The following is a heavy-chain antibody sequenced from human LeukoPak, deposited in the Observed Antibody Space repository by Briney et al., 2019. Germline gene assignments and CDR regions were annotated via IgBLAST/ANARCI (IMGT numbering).Heavy chain of an antibody. CDR3: ARHSNKYDFDSSGHYRSFDY. CDR1: GFTFTFYW. J-gene: IGHJ4*02. CDR2: IKQDGSDK. V-gene: IGHV3-7*01. Sequence: PGGSLRLSCAASGFTFTFYWMSWVRQAPGKGLEWVANIKQDGSDKYYVGSVKGRFTISRDNSKNSLYLHMNSLRAEDTAFYFCARHSNKYDFDSSGHYRSFDYWGQGTLVSVSS. D-gene: IGHD3-22*01.